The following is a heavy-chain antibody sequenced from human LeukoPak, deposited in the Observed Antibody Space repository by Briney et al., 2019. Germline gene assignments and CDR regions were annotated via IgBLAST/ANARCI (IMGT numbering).Heavy chain of an antibody. CDR1: GGSISSGGYS. J-gene: IGHJ4*02. Sequence: PSETLSLTCAVSGGSISSGGYSWSWIRQPPGTGLEWIGYIYHSGSTYYNPSLKSRVTISVDRSKNQFSLKLSSVTAADTAVYYCASRYSSSWYFDYWGQGTLVTVSS. V-gene: IGHV4-30-2*01. CDR3: ASRYSSSWYFDY. D-gene: IGHD6-13*01. CDR2: IYHSGST.